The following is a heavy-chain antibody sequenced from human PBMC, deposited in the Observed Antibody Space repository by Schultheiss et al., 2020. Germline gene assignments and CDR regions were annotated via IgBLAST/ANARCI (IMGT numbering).Heavy chain of an antibody. CDR1: GGSVSSGSYY. CDR3: ARRLYDYVWGSYRAAGGYFDL. Sequence: SETLSLTCTVSGGSVSSGSYYWSWIRQPPGKGLEWIGYIYYSGSTYYNPSLKSRVTISVDTSKNQFSLKLSSVTAADTAVYYCARRLYDYVWGSYRAAGGYFDLWGRGTLVTVSS. J-gene: IGHJ2*01. CDR2: IYYSGST. V-gene: IGHV4-61*01. D-gene: IGHD3-16*02.